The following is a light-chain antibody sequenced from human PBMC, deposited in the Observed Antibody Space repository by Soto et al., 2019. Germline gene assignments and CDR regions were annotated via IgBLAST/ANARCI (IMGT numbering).Light chain of an antibody. CDR2: EVS. Sequence: QSALTQPPSASGSPGQSVTISCTGNSNDVGHSSFISWYQQHPGKGPKLIIYEVSKRPSGVPDRFSGSKSGNTASLSVSGLQDEDEAVYFCNAQADNGKHVFGTGTNLTSL. J-gene: IGLJ1*01. CDR1: SNDVGHSSF. CDR3: NAQADNGKHV. V-gene: IGLV2-8*01.